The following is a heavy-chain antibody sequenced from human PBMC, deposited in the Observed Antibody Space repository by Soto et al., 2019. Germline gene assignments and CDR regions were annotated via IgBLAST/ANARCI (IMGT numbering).Heavy chain of an antibody. J-gene: IGHJ4*02. CDR2: ITWNGGST. D-gene: IGHD3-22*01. Sequence: EVQLVESGGGVVRPGGSLRISCAASGFTFDDYGMTWVRQAPGKGLEWVSGITWNGGSTGYADSVKGRFIISRDNAKNFLYLQMNSLRAEDTALYYCARGYSSGYYYFDYWGQGTLVTVSS. CDR1: GFTFDDYG. CDR3: ARGYSSGYYYFDY. V-gene: IGHV3-20*04.